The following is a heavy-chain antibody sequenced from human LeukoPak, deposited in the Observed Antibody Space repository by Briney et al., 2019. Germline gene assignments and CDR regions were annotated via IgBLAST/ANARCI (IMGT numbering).Heavy chain of an antibody. CDR2: GFYSGTT. CDR1: GDSISSYY. J-gene: IGHJ4*02. Sequence: PSETLSLTCTVSGDSISSYYWSWIRQPPGKGLEWIAYGFYSGTTNYNPSLESRVTISVDTSKNQLSLKLSSVTAADTAVYYCARECQVVGRTMSDYWGQGTLVTVSS. V-gene: IGHV4-59*12. D-gene: IGHD1-26*01. CDR3: ARECQVVGRTMSDY.